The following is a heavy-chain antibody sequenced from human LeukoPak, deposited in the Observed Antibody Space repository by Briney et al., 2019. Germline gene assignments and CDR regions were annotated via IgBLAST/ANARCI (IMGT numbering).Heavy chain of an antibody. CDR3: ARTSYYYDMDV. CDR2: IDSGGTT. CDR1: GSNVTYNY. J-gene: IGHJ6*02. V-gene: IGHV3-53*04. Sequence: GESLRLSCAASGSNVTYNYMTWVRQAPGKGLEWVSLIDSGGTTYYADSLRGRFTIFRHTSNNTLFLQMNSLRPEDTAVYYCARTSYYYDMDVWGQGTTVTVSS.